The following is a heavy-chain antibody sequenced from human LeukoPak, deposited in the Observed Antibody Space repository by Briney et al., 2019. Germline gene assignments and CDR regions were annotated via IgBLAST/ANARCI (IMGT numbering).Heavy chain of an antibody. D-gene: IGHD3-3*01. V-gene: IGHV1-69*02. J-gene: IGHJ5*02. CDR3: ARLFDFWSGLNWFDP. CDR2: IIPILGIA. Sequence: GASVKVSCKASGGTFSSYTISWVRQAPGQGLEWMGRIIPILGIANYAQKFQGRVTITADKSTSTAYMELSSLRSEDTAVYYCARLFDFWSGLNWFDPWGLGTLVTVSS. CDR1: GGTFSSYT.